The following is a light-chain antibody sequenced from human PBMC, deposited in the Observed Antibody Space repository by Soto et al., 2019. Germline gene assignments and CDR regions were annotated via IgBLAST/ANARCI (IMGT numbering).Light chain of an antibody. CDR2: WAS. CDR3: EQYYRLQLS. CDR1: QSVFYSSNNKNY. J-gene: IGKJ4*01. V-gene: IGKV4-1*01. Sequence: DIVMTQSPESLAVSLGERATINCKSSQSVFYSSNNKNYLTWYQQKPGQPPKLLIHWASTRESGVPDRFSGSGSDTDFTLPISSLQAEDVAFYYFEQYYRLQLSFGGGTKVEIK.